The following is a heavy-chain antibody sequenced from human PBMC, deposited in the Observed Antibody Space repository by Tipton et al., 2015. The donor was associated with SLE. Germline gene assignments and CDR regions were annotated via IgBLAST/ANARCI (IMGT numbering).Heavy chain of an antibody. Sequence: TLSLTCAVYGGSFSGYYWSWIRQPPGKGLEWIGEINHSGSTNYNPSLKSRVTISVDRSKNQFSLKLSSVTAADTAVYYCARVYFWHAFDIWGQGTMVTVSS. CDR3: ARVYFWHAFDI. D-gene: IGHD3-3*01. CDR2: INHSGST. J-gene: IGHJ3*02. CDR1: GGSFSGYY. V-gene: IGHV4-34*01.